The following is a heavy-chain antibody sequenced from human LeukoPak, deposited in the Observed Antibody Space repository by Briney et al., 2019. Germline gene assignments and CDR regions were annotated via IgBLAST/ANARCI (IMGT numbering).Heavy chain of an antibody. J-gene: IGHJ5*02. D-gene: IGHD3-10*02. CDR1: GFTFKLSA. CDR2: ITGFGTDT. V-gene: IGHV3-23*01. CDR3: ARDRGPYVAIGNNWLDP. Sequence: GGSLRLSCEASGFTFKLSAMNWVRQAPGKGLEWVSSITGFGTDTYYADSVKGRFTVSRDNSKSTLYLQMNSLRAADTAVYYCARDRGPYVAIGNNWLDPWGQGTLVTVSS.